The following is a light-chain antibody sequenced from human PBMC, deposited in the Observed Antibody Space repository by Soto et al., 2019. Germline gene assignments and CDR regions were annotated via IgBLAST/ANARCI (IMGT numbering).Light chain of an antibody. CDR1: NSDVGSYKF. Sequence: QSALTQPASVSGSPGQSITISCTGTNSDVGSYKFVSWCQQHPGKVPKLIIYEATKRPSGLSNRFSGSKSGNTASLTISGLQAEDEADYYCCSFAGGGATWVFGGGTKLTVL. CDR3: CSFAGGGATWV. CDR2: EAT. J-gene: IGLJ3*02. V-gene: IGLV2-23*01.